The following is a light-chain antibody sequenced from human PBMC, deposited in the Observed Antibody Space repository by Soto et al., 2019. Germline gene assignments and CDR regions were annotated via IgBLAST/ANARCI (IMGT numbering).Light chain of an antibody. CDR1: QSVSSSY. CDR2: GAS. CDR3: QQYNNWWT. V-gene: IGKV3-15*01. Sequence: EIVMTQSPGTLAVSPGERATLSCRASQSVSSSYLAWYQQKPGQAPRLLIYGASTRATGIPARFSGSGSGTEFTLTISSLQSEDFAVYYCQQYNNWWTFGQGTKVDNK. J-gene: IGKJ1*01.